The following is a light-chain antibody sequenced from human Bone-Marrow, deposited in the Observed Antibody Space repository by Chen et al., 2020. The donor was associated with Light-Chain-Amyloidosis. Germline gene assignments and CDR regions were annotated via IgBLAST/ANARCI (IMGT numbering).Light chain of an antibody. CDR3: QSADSSGTYEVI. J-gene: IGLJ2*01. CDR2: RDT. V-gene: IGLV3-25*03. CDR1: DLPTKY. Sequence: SYEQTQPPSVSVSPGQTPRLTCSGDDLPTKYAYWYQQKPGQAPVLVIHRDTERPSGISERFSGSSSGTTATLTISGVQAEDEADYHCQSADSSGTYEVIFGGGTKLTVL.